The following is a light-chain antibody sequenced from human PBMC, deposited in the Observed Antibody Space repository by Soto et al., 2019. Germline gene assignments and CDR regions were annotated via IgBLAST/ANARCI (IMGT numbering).Light chain of an antibody. CDR2: GAS. V-gene: IGKV3-15*01. CDR1: QSVSTY. J-gene: IGKJ1*01. Sequence: ETVLTQSPATLSLSPGESATLSCRASQSVSTYLAWYQQKPGQAPRLLIYGASTRATGIPARFSGSGSGTEFTLTISSLQSEDFAVYYCQQYNNWPPTWTFGQGTKVDIK. CDR3: QQYNNWPPTWT.